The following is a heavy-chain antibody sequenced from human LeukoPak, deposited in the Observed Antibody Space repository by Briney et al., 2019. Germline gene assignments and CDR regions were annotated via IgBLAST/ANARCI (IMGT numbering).Heavy chain of an antibody. CDR3: ARDTAVSDFDY. D-gene: IGHD4-23*01. CDR1: GFTFSSYG. J-gene: IGHJ4*02. V-gene: IGHV3-21*01. CDR2: ISSSGTYI. Sequence: NSGGSLRLSCAASGFTFSSYGMHWVRQAPGKGLEWVSSISSSGTYIYYADSVKGRFTISRDNAKNSLYLQMNSLRAEDTAVYYCARDTAVSDFDYWGQGTLVTVSS.